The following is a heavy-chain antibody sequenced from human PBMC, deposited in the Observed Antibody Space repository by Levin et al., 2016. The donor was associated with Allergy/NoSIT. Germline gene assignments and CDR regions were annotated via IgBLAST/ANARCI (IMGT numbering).Heavy chain of an antibody. CDR3: ASGPMVRTPLTSYGMDV. CDR2: ITSSGSKT. D-gene: IGHD3-10*01. J-gene: IGHJ6*02. Sequence: WIRQPPGKGLEWVSYITSSGSKTYYADSVKGRFTISRDNAKNSLSLQMNSLRAEDTAIYYCASGPMVRTPLTSYGMDVWGQGTTVTVSS. V-gene: IGHV3-48*03.